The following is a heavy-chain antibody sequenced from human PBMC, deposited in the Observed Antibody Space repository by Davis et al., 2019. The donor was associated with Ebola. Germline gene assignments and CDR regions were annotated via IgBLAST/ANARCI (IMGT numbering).Heavy chain of an antibody. CDR3: ARANIPPEDIVLVPAEYYYYGMDV. J-gene: IGHJ6*02. D-gene: IGHD2-2*01. CDR2: INHSGST. V-gene: IGHV4-34*01. Sequence: SETLSLTCAVSGGSISSGGYSWSWIRQPPGKGLEWIGEINHSGSTNYNPSLKSRVTISVDTSKNQFSLKLSSVTAADTAVYYCARANIPPEDIVLVPAEYYYYGMDVWGQRTTVTVSS. CDR1: GGSISSGGYS.